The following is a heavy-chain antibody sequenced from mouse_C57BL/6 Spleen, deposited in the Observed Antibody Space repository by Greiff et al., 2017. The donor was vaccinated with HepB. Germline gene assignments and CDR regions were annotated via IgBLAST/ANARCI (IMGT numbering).Heavy chain of an antibody. V-gene: IGHV1-61*01. J-gene: IGHJ3*01. CDR2: IYPSDSET. CDR3: ARWGYTKGFAY. Sequence: QVQLQQPGAELVRPGSSVKLSCKASGYTFPSSWLDWVKQRPGQGLEWIGNIYPSDSETHYNQKFKDKATLTVDKSSSTAYMQLSSLTSEDSAVYYCARWGYTKGFAYWGQGTLVTVSA. CDR1: GYTFPSSW. D-gene: IGHD1-3*01.